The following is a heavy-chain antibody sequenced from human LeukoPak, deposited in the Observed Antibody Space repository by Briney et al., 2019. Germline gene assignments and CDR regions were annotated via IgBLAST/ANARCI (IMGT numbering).Heavy chain of an antibody. CDR3: ARDGGYSGGWVGRDDAFDI. D-gene: IGHD6-19*01. J-gene: IGHJ3*02. CDR1: GGSISSGSYY. Sequence: SQTLSLTCTVSGGSISSGSYYWSWIRQPAGKGLEWIGRIYTSGSTNYNPSLKSRVTISVDTSKNQFSLKLSSVTAADTAVYYCARDGGYSGGWVGRDDAFDIWGQGTMVTVSS. V-gene: IGHV4-61*02. CDR2: IYTSGST.